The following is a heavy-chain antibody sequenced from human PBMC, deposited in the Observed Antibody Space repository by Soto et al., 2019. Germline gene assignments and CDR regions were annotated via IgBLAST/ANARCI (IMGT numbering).Heavy chain of an antibody. CDR1: RFALSSEV. CDR2: ITGSGDST. CDR3: AKDPLKYSSNCYLGWWFAS. V-gene: IGHV3-23*01. J-gene: IGHJ5*01. D-gene: IGHD6-13*01. Sequence: GRTLRLSCAASRFALSSEVMKWFRQALGKRLAWVSSITGSGDSTYYADSVKGRFTISRDNSKNTVYLQMHSLRVEDTAVYYCAKDPLKYSSNCYLGWWFASCGQGTLVIVSS.